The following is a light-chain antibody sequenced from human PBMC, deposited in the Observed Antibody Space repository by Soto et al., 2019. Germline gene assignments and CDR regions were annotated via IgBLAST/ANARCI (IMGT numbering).Light chain of an antibody. Sequence: EIVLTQSPATLSLSPGETATLSCRASQSVSGYIGWYQQKPGQAPRLLIYADSNRATGIPARFSGSGSGTDFTLTISRLEPEDFAVYYCQQYGSSGTFGQGTKVDI. CDR2: ADS. J-gene: IGKJ1*01. V-gene: IGKV3-20*01. CDR3: QQYGSSGT. CDR1: QSVSGY.